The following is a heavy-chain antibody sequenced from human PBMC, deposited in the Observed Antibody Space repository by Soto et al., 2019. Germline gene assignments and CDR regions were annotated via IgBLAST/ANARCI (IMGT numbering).Heavy chain of an antibody. J-gene: IGHJ6*02. CDR2: IYYSGST. CDR1: GGSVSSGSYY. V-gene: IGHV4-61*01. Sequence: QVQLQESGPGLVKPSETLSLTCTVSGGSVSSGSYYWSWIRQPPGKGLEWIGYIYYSGSTNYNPSPKSRVTISVDTSKNQFSLKLSSVTAADTAVYYCARSSYGGNWSIFTYYYYYGMDVWGQGTTVTVSS. D-gene: IGHD2-15*01. CDR3: ARSSYGGNWSIFTYYYYYGMDV.